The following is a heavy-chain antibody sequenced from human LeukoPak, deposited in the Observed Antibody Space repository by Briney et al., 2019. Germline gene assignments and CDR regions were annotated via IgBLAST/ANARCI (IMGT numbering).Heavy chain of an antibody. CDR2: IYYSGST. CDR3: ARDETYDFWSGPMYYFDY. Sequence: PSETLSLTCTVSGGSISSYYWGWIRQPPGKGLEWIGSIYYSGSTYYNPSLKSRVTISVDTSKNQFSLKLSSVTAADTAVYYCARDETYDFWSGPMYYFDYWGQGTLVTVSS. CDR1: GGSISSYY. D-gene: IGHD3-3*01. V-gene: IGHV4-39*07. J-gene: IGHJ4*02.